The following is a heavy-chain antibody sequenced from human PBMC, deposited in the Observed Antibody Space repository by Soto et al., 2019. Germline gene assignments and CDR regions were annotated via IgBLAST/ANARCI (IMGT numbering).Heavy chain of an antibody. CDR3: ARDPRDLKKAFDL. V-gene: IGHV4-61*01. Sequence: QVQLQESGPGLVKPSETLSLTCTVSGGSVSSGSYYWSWIRQPPGKGLEWIGYIYYSGSTNYNPSLKRRVNMSVYTSKDQFSLKMTSMTAADTAVYYCARDPRDLKKAFDLWGQGTMVTVSS. CDR2: IYYSGST. J-gene: IGHJ3*01. CDR1: GGSVSSGSYY.